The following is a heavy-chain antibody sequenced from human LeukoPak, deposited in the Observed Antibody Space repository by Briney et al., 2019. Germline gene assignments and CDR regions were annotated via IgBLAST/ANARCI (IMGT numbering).Heavy chain of an antibody. CDR1: GGSISSSSYY. CDR2: IYYSGST. V-gene: IGHV4-39*07. Sequence: SETLSLTCTVSGGSISSSSYYWGWIRQPPGKGLEWIGSIYYSGSTYYNPSLKSRVTISVDTSKNQFSLKLSSVTAADTAVYYCAREGSRIAVAGFDYWGQGTLVTVSS. D-gene: IGHD6-19*01. CDR3: AREGSRIAVAGFDY. J-gene: IGHJ4*02.